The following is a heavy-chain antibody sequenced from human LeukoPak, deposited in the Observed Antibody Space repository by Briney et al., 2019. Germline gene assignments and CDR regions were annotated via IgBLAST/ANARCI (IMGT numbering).Heavy chain of an antibody. V-gene: IGHV4-59*12. CDR3: ARGEVGTYYYDSSGYSGWFDP. D-gene: IGHD3-22*01. CDR1: GGSISSYY. Sequence: SETLSLTCTVSGGSISSYYWSWIRQPPGKGLEWIGYIYYSGSTNYNPSLKSRVTISVDTSKNQFSLQLNSVTPEDTAVYYCARGEVGTYYYDSSGYSGWFDPWGQGTLVTVSS. J-gene: IGHJ5*02. CDR2: IYYSGST.